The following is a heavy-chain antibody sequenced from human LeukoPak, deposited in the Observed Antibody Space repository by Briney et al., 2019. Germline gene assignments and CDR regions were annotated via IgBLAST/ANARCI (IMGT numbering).Heavy chain of an antibody. V-gene: IGHV3-53*01. CDR3: ARGYYDSSGYYYVDLPTYYFDY. CDR2: IYSGGST. D-gene: IGHD3-22*01. J-gene: IGHJ4*02. CDR1: GFTVSSNY. Sequence: PGGSLRLSCAASGFTVSSNYMSWVRQAPGKGLEWVSVIYSGGSTYYADSVKGRFTISRDNSKNPLYLQMNSLRAEDTAVYYCARGYYDSSGYYYVDLPTYYFDYWGQGTLVTVSS.